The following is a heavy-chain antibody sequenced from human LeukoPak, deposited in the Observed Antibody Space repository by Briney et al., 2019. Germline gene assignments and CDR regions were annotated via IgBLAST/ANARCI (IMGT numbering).Heavy chain of an antibody. CDR1: GGSISSYY. V-gene: IGHV4-59*01. Sequence: PSETLSLTCTVSGGSISSYYWSWIRQPPGKGLEWIGYIYYSGSTNYNPSLKSRVTISVDTSKNQFSVKLSSVTAADTAVYYCARDPAYCSSTSCYARWYFDLWGRGTLATVSS. CDR2: IYYSGST. J-gene: IGHJ2*01. CDR3: ARDPAYCSSTSCYARWYFDL. D-gene: IGHD2-2*01.